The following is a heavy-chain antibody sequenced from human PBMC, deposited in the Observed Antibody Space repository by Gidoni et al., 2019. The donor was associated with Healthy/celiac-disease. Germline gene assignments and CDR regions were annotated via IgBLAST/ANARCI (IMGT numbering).Heavy chain of an antibody. Sequence: QVQLQQWGAGLLKPSETLSLTCAVYGGSFSGYYWSWIRQPPGKGLEWIGEINHSGSTNYNPSLKSRVTISVDTSKNQFSLKLSSVTAADTAVYYCARGEGGSSWYPLRGYYYMDVWGKGTTVTVSS. CDR1: GGSFSGYY. J-gene: IGHJ6*03. V-gene: IGHV4-34*01. CDR2: INHSGST. D-gene: IGHD6-13*01. CDR3: ARGEGGSSWYPLRGYYYMDV.